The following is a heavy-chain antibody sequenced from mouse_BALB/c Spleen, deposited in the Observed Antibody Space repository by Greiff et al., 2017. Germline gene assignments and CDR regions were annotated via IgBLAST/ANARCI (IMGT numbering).Heavy chain of an antibody. CDR2: ISSGGSYT. D-gene: IGHD1-2*01. CDR1: GFTFSSYG. CDR3: ARQAITTATPFDY. Sequence: EVQGVESGGDLVKPGGSLKLSCAASGFTFSSYGMSWVRQTPDKRLEWVATISSGGSYTYYPDSVKGRFTISRDNAKNTLYLQLSSLKSEDTAMYYCARQAITTATPFDYWGQGTTLTVSS. V-gene: IGHV5-6*01. J-gene: IGHJ2*01.